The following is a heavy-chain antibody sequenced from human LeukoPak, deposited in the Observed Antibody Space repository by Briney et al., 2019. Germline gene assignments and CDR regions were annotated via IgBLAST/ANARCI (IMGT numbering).Heavy chain of an antibody. V-gene: IGHV4-59*01. Sequence: PSETLSLTCTVSGGSLSSYFWSWIRQPPGKGLEWIAYIYYSGTTNYSPSFKSRVTISVDTSKNQFSLRLSSVTAADTAVYYCAREPRSPGGRGRPFDFWGQGTLVTVSS. D-gene: IGHD2-15*01. CDR2: IYYSGTT. CDR1: GGSLSSYF. J-gene: IGHJ4*02. CDR3: AREPRSPGGRGRPFDF.